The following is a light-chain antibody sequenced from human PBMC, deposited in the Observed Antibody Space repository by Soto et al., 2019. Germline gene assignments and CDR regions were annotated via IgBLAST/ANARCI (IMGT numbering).Light chain of an antibody. J-gene: IGKJ1*01. CDR1: QTISSW. CDR3: QHYNSYSEA. CDR2: KAS. V-gene: IGKV1-5*03. Sequence: DIQMTQSPSTLSGSVGDRVTITCRASQTISSWLAWYQQKPGKAPKLLIYKASTLKSGVPSRFSGSGSGTEFTLTISSLQPDDFATYYCQHYNSYSEAFGPGTKVDIX.